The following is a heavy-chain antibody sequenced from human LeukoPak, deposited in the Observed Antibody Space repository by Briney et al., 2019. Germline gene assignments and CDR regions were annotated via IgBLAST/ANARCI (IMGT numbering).Heavy chain of an antibody. D-gene: IGHD3-22*01. V-gene: IGHV3-66*01. CDR1: GFTVSSTY. Sequence: PGGSLRLSCAASGFTVSSTYMSWVRQAPGKGLEWVSVIYSGGSTYYADSVKGRFTISRDNSKNTLYLQMNSLRAEDTAVYYCARDLNYYDSSGYHKSFDYWGQGTLVTVSS. J-gene: IGHJ4*02. CDR2: IYSGGST. CDR3: ARDLNYYDSSGYHKSFDY.